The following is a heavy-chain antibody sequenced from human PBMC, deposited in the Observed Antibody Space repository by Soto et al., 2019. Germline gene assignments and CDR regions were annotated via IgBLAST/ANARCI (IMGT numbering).Heavy chain of an antibody. V-gene: IGHV1-46*01. CDR1: GYAFSNNF. D-gene: IGHD2-8*01. J-gene: IGHJ6*02. Sequence: ASVKVSCKASGYAFSNNFMHWVRQAPAQGLEWMGVINPTTGLTSNAQKFQGRITMTSDTSSSTAYMELSSLRSEDTAVYYCARALRNGYFYGMHIWGQGTTVTVYS. CDR2: INPTTGLT. CDR3: ARALRNGYFYGMHI.